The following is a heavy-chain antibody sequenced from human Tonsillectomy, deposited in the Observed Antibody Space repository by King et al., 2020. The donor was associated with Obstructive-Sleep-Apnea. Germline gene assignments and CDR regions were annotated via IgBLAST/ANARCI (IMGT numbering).Heavy chain of an antibody. CDR1: GYSISSGYY. Sequence: LQLQESGSGLVKPSETRSLTCTVSGYSISSGYYCGWIRQPPGKGLEWIWRCFHSGSTSYNPSLKIRVTISVYTSKNQFSLKLSSVTAADTAVYYCARAGYYDSSGYCLFDYWGQGTLVTVSS. CDR2: CFHSGST. D-gene: IGHD3-22*01. J-gene: IGHJ4*02. V-gene: IGHV4-38-2*02. CDR3: ARAGYYDSSGYCLFDY.